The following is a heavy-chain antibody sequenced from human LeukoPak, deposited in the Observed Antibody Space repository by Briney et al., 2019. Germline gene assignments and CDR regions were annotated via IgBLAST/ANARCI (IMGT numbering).Heavy chain of an antibody. Sequence: GGSLRLSCAASGFTFSDYYMSWIRQAPGKGLEWVSYISSSGSTIYYADSVKGRFTISRDNAKNSLYLQMNSLRAEDTAVYYCARELSYDSSGYSDAFDIWGQGTMVTVSS. V-gene: IGHV3-11*04. CDR1: GFTFSDYY. CDR3: ARELSYDSSGYSDAFDI. D-gene: IGHD3-22*01. J-gene: IGHJ3*02. CDR2: ISSSGSTI.